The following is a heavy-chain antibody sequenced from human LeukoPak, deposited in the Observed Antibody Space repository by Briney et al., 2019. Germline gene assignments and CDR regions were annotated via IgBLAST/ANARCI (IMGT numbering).Heavy chain of an antibody. D-gene: IGHD5-18*01. J-gene: IGHJ4*02. V-gene: IGHV3-15*01. CDR1: GFTFSNAW. CDR2: IKSKTDGGTT. Sequence: GGSLRLSCAASGFTFSNAWMSWVRQAPGKGLEWVGRIKSKTDGGTTDYAAPVKGRFTFSRDDSKNTLYLQMTSLKTEDTAVYYCTRESWIQLWAFDYWGQGTLVTVSS. CDR3: TRESWIQLWAFDY.